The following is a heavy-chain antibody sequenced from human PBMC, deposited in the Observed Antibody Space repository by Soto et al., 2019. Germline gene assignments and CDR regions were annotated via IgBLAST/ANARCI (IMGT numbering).Heavy chain of an antibody. J-gene: IGHJ4*02. CDR2: ISSNNNYI. D-gene: IGHD3-10*01. Sequence: PGGSLRLSCAASGFTFSSYNMNWVRQAPGKGLEWVSSISSNNNYIYDADSVKGRFTISRDNAKNSLYLQMNSLRAEDTAVYYCARSSSGSYYQQYWGQGALVTVSS. CDR1: GFTFSSYN. CDR3: ARSSSGSYYQQY. V-gene: IGHV3-21*04.